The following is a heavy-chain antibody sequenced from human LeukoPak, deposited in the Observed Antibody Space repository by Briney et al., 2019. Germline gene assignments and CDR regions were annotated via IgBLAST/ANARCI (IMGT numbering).Heavy chain of an antibody. CDR2: INPDSGGT. Sequence: ASVKVSCKASGYTFTDYYIHWVRQAPGQGLEWMGWINPDSGGTNYAQKFQGRVTMTRDTSISTAYMELSRLRSDDTAVYYCARTQGIVGATDFDYWGQGTLVTVSS. CDR1: GYTFTDYY. D-gene: IGHD1-26*01. V-gene: IGHV1-2*02. J-gene: IGHJ4*02. CDR3: ARTQGIVGATDFDY.